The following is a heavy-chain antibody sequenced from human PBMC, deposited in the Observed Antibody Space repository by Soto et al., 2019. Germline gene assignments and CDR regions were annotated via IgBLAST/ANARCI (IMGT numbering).Heavy chain of an antibody. CDR2: ISGYNGNT. D-gene: IGHD2-2*01. CDR3: ARLGYCTSTSCFDY. Sequence: ASVKVSCKASGYTFTTYGISWVRQAPGQGLEWMGWISGYNGNTKYSQKFQGRVTITRDTSASTAYMELSSLRSEDTAVYYCARLGYCTSTSCFDYWGQGTLVTVSS. J-gene: IGHJ4*02. CDR1: GYTFTTYG. V-gene: IGHV1-18*01.